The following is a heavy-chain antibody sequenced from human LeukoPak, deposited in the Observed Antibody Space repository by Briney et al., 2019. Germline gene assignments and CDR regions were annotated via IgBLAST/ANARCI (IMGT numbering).Heavy chain of an antibody. CDR2: LYHSGST. CDR3: ATEIQNIAVRVY. D-gene: IGHD6-6*01. J-gene: IGHJ4*02. V-gene: IGHV4-38-2*02. Sequence: SETLSLTCSVSGYSISSGYYWGWIRQAPGKGLEWIGNLYHSGSTYYNPSLKSRVSISVDTSKNQFSLNLSSVTAADTAVYYCATEIQNIAVRVYWGQGTLVTVSS. CDR1: GYSISSGYY.